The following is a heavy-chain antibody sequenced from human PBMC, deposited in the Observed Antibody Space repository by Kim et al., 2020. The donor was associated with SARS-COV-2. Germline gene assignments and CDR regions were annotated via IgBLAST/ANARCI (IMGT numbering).Heavy chain of an antibody. CDR2: ISSNGGST. Sequence: GGSLRLSCSASGFTFSSYAMHWVRQAPGKGLEYVSAISSNGGSTYYADSVKGRFTISRDNSKNTLYLQMSSLRAEDTAVYYCVKGGPLLTLPFDYWGQGTLVTVSS. CDR1: GFTFSSYA. V-gene: IGHV3-64D*06. CDR3: VKGGPLLTLPFDY. J-gene: IGHJ4*02. D-gene: IGHD1-26*01.